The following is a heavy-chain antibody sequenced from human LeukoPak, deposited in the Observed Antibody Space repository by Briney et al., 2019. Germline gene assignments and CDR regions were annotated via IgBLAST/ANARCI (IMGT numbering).Heavy chain of an antibody. J-gene: IGHJ4*02. CDR1: GFMFRSYA. V-gene: IGHV3-23*01. D-gene: IGHD3-10*01. Sequence: PGGSLRLSCVDSGFMFRSYAMSWVRQAPGKGLEWVSAISGSGGSTYYEDSVKGRFTISRDNSKNTLFLLMNSLRVGDSAVYYCATNAGSYYGSGSYHSFWGQGTLVTVSS. CDR2: ISGSGGST. CDR3: ATNAGSYYGSGSYHSF.